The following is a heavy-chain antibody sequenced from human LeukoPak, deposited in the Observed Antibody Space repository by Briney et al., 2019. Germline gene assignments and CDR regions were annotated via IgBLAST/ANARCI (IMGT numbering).Heavy chain of an antibody. CDR1: GFTFSSYW. Sequence: PGGSLRLSCAASGFTFSSYWMSWVRQAPGKGLEWVANIKQDGSEKYYVDSVKGRFTISRDNAKNSLYLQMNSLRAEDTAVYYCAKGFNGYNYDYYYYYGMDVWGQGTTVTVSS. D-gene: IGHD5-12*01. CDR3: AKGFNGYNYDYYYYYGMDV. V-gene: IGHV3-7*03. CDR2: IKQDGSEK. J-gene: IGHJ6*02.